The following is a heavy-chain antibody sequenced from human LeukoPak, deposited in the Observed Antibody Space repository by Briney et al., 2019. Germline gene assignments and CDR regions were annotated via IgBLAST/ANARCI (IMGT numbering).Heavy chain of an antibody. CDR3: TRLADGSGKFDL. V-gene: IGHV3-73*01. CDR2: IWSRPNSYAT. J-gene: IGHJ5*02. Sequence: QPGGSLKLSCAASGFTFSGSAMHWVRQASGKELEWIGRIWSRPNSYATAYAASVKGRFTISRDGSINTAYLQMNSLKTEDTALYYCTRLADGSGKFDLWGQGTLVTVSS. CDR1: GFTFSGSA. D-gene: IGHD3-10*01.